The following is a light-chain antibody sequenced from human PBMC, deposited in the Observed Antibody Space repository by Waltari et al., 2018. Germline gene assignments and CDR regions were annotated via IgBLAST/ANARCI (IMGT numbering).Light chain of an antibody. CDR1: QIVSKV. CDR2: GES. J-gene: IGKJ1*01. CDR3: QHYVNLPAT. Sequence: EIVLTPSPDTLSLSPGERATLFCRASQIVSKVLTLYPQKAGQAPRLLMFGESSRATGIPDRFSGSGSETDFSLTISRLESEDFAVYYCQHYVNLPATFGQGTKVEI. V-gene: IGKV3-20*01.